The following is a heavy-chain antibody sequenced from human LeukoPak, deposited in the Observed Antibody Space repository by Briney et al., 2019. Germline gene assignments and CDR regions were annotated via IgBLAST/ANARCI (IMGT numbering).Heavy chain of an antibody. V-gene: IGHV4-59*01. CDR2: IYYSGST. CDR1: GGSISSYY. J-gene: IGHJ4*02. D-gene: IGHD6-13*01. CDR3: ARIYETRGYSSSWTFDY. Sequence: PSETLSLTCTVSGGSISSYYWSWIRQPPGKGLEWIGYIYYSGSTNYNPSLKSRVTISVDTSKNQFSLKLSSVTAADTAVYYCARIYETRGYSSSWTFDYWGQGTLVTVSS.